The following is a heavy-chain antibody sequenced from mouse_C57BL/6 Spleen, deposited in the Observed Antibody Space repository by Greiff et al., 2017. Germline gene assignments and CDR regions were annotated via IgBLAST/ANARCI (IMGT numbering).Heavy chain of an antibody. CDR2: ISSGGSYT. Sequence: VQLQQSGGDLVKPGGSLKLSCAASGFTFSSYGMSWVRQTPDKRLEWVATISSGGSYTYYPDSVKGRFTISRDNAKNTLYLQMSSLKSEDTAMYYCARHGSYFDYWGQGTTLTVSS. J-gene: IGHJ2*01. V-gene: IGHV5-6*01. CDR3: ARHGSYFDY. CDR1: GFTFSSYG. D-gene: IGHD6-1*01.